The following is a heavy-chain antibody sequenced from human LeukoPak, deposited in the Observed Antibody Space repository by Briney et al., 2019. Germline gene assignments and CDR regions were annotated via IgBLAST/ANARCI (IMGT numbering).Heavy chain of an antibody. Sequence: EPSETLSLTCTVSGGSISSGGYYWSWIRQHPGKSLEWIGYIYYSGSTNYNPSFKSRITISVDTSRNQFSLQLSSVTAADTAVYYCARIHRYCSGGACYVLDNWGQGTLVAVSS. J-gene: IGHJ4*02. CDR2: IYYSGST. V-gene: IGHV4-61*08. CDR1: GGSISSGGYY. CDR3: ARIHRYCSGGACYVLDN. D-gene: IGHD2-15*01.